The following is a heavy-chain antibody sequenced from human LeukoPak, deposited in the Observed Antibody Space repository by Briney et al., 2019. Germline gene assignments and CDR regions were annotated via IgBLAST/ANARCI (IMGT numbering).Heavy chain of an antibody. D-gene: IGHD5-12*01. CDR3: AGLIGATHPSNDY. Sequence: GASVKVSCKASGYTFTGYYMHWVRQAPGQGLEWMGWINPNSGGTNYAQKFQGRVTMTRDTSISTAYMELSRLRSDDTAVYYCAGLIGATHPSNDYWGQGTLVTVSS. V-gene: IGHV1-2*02. CDR2: INPNSGGT. J-gene: IGHJ4*02. CDR1: GYTFTGYY.